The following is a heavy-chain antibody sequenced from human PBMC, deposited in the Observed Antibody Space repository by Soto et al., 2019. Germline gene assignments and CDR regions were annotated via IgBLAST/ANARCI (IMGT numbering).Heavy chain of an antibody. V-gene: IGHV1-69*12. CDR1: GGTFSSYA. Sequence: QVQLVQSGAEVKKPGSSVKVSCKASGGTFSSYAISWVRQAPGQGLEWMGGIIPIFGTANYAQKFQGRITITADESTNTAYMALNSLRSEDRAVYYCASQILSAVTAKDAFYIWDQGKRVRLF. J-gene: IGHJ3*02. CDR3: ASQILSAVTAKDAFYI. D-gene: IGHD2-21*02. CDR2: IIPIFGTA.